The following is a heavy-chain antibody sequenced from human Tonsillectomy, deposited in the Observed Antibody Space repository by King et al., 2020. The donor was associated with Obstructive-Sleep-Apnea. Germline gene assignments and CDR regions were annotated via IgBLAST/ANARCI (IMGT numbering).Heavy chain of an antibody. CDR3: TTGYNGSGSTVDY. V-gene: IGHV3-15*01. CDR1: GFTFSRAW. Sequence: VQLVESGGGLVKPGESLRLSCAASGFTFSRAWMSWVRQAPGKGLEWVGRIRSNTDGGSTHYAAPVKGRFTVSRDDSKNTMFLQMNSLKTEDTAVYYCTTGYNGSGSTVDYWGQGILVTVSS. J-gene: IGHJ4*02. CDR2: IRSNTDGGST. D-gene: IGHD3-10*01.